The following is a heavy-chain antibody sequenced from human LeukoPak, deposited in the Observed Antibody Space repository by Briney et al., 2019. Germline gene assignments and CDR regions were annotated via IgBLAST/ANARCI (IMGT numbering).Heavy chain of an antibody. CDR2: INPNSGAT. CDR3: AREGSGYPY. J-gene: IGHJ4*02. Sequence: ASVKVSCKASGYTFTGYYMHWVRQAPGQGLEWMGWINPNSGATNYAQKFQGRVTMTRDTSISTAYMEVSRLRSDDTAVCYCAREGSGYPYWGQGTLVTVSS. V-gene: IGHV1-2*02. D-gene: IGHD3-22*01. CDR1: GYTFTGYY.